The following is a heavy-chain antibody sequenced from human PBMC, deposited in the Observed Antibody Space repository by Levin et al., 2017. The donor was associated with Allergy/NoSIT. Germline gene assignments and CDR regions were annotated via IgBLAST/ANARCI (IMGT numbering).Heavy chain of an antibody. D-gene: IGHD3-10*01. J-gene: IGHJ6*02. CDR2: IYSNGRT. V-gene: IGHV4-4*09. CDR1: GGSMTDYY. Sequence: PSETLSLNCTVSGGSMTDYYWSWIRQPPGQGLEWIGHIYSNGRTYYNPSLKSRVFISVDTSKSHFSLKVTSVTVADTAVYYCARYLGGGPPYYYGLDVWGQGTTVIVSS. CDR3: ARYLGGGPPYYYGLDV.